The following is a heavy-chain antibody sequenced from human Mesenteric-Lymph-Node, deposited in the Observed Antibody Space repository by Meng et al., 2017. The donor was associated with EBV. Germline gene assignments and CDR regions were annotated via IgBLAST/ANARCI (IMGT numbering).Heavy chain of an antibody. D-gene: IGHD2-15*01. V-gene: IGHV4-34*01. J-gene: IGHJ4*02. CDR3: ARDCSGGTSCFDY. CDR2: IHHSETA. CDR1: VGSFSGYS. Sequence: QGQLQPGGAGLLKPSETPSLTCVSYVGSFSGYSWNWIRQAPGKGLEWIGKIHHSETADYNPSLEDRVIISADTSKNQFSLKLSSVTAADTAVYYCARDCSGGTSCFDYWGQGTLVTVSS.